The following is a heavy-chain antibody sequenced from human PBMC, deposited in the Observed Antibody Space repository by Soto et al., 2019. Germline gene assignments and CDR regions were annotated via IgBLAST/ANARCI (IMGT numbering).Heavy chain of an antibody. J-gene: IGHJ4*02. D-gene: IGHD1-20*01. CDR3: AKERHNWNPFDY. V-gene: IGHV4-39*02. Sequence: SETLSLTCTVSGGSISSNSYYWDWIRQPPGKGLEWIGSLFYSGATYHNPSLQSRVTISVDTSKNQFSLHLSPVTAADTAVYYCAKERHNWNPFDYWGQGTLVTVSS. CDR1: GGSISSNSYY. CDR2: LFYSGAT.